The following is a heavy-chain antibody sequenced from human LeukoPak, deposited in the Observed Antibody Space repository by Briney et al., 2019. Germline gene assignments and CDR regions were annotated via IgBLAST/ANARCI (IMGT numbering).Heavy chain of an antibody. CDR2: MNPNSGNT. CDR3: ATYVDTAMVEYFQH. V-gene: IGHV1-8*01. D-gene: IGHD5-18*01. J-gene: IGHJ1*01. CDR1: GYTFTSYD. Sequence: ASVKVSCKASGYTFTSYDINWVRQATGQGLEWMGWMNPNSGNTGYAQKFQGRVTMTRNTSISTAYMELSSLRSEDTAVYYCATYVDTAMVEYFQHWGQGTLVTVSS.